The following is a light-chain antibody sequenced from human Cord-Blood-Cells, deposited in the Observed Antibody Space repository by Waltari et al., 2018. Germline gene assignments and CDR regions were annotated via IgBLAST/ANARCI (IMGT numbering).Light chain of an antibody. CDR3: QQYYSTPWT. Sequence: DIQMTQSPSSLSASVGDRVTITCRASQGISNSLAWYQQKPGKAPKLLLYAASRLESGVPSRFSGSRSGTDYTLTISSLQPEDFATYYCQQYYSTPWTFDQGTKVEIK. V-gene: IGKV1-NL1*01. CDR2: AAS. J-gene: IGKJ1*01. CDR1: QGISNS.